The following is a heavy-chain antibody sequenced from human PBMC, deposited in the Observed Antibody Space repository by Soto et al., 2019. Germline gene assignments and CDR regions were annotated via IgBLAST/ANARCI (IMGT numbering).Heavy chain of an antibody. Sequence: PSVKVSCKASGDTFTTYPFNGVVQPTGHGLEGMGWINPNSGNIGYAKRFQGRVTMTRDIASRTAYMEVSSLIADDTAVDYCARGRATESYYLLDYWGQGTMVTVSS. CDR3: ARGRATESYYLLDY. D-gene: IGHD3-10*01. CDR2: INPNSGNI. J-gene: IGHJ4*02. V-gene: IGHV1-8*01. CDR1: GDTFTTYP.